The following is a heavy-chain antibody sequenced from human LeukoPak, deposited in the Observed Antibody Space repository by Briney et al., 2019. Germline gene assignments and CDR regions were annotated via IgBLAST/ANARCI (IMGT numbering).Heavy chain of an antibody. V-gene: IGHV3-30*19. Sequence: GGSLRLSCAASGFTCSTYVMSWVRQAPGKGLEWVAVISYDGSNKYYADSVKGRFTISRDNSKNTLYLQMNSLRAEDTAVYYCAREVYGDFGFDYWGQGTLVTVSS. J-gene: IGHJ4*02. CDR2: ISYDGSNK. CDR3: AREVYGDFGFDY. D-gene: IGHD4-17*01. CDR1: GFTCSTYV.